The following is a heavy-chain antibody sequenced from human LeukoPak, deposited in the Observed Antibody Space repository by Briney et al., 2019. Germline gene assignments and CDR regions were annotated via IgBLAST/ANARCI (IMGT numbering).Heavy chain of an antibody. CDR1: GGSISSYY. Sequence: PSETLSLTCTVSGGSISSYYWSWIRQPPGKGLEWIGCIHYSGYTNYNPSLKSRLTISVDTSKNQFSLKLSSVTAADTAVYYCATIQWLSKTIDYWGQGTLVTVSS. V-gene: IGHV4-59*01. CDR2: IHYSGYT. D-gene: IGHD3-22*01. J-gene: IGHJ4*02. CDR3: ATIQWLSKTIDY.